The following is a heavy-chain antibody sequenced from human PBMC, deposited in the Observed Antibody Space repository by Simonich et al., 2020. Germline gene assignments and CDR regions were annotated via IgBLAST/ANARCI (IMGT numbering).Heavy chain of an antibody. Sequence: QVQLQQWGAGLLKPSETLSLTCAVYGGSFSGYYWSWIRQPPGKGLEWIGEHNHSGSPNYNPSLKSRVTISVDTSKNQFSLKLSSVTAADTAVYYCARPLGIVWAFDIWGQGTMVTVSS. CDR3: ARPLGIVWAFDI. V-gene: IGHV4-34*01. J-gene: IGHJ3*02. CDR2: HNHSGSP. CDR1: GGSFSGYY. D-gene: IGHD3-16*01.